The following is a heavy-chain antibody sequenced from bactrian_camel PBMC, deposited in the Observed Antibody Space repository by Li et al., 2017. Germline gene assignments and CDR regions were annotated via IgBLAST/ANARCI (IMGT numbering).Heavy chain of an antibody. J-gene: IGHJ4*01. V-gene: IGHV3S1*01. Sequence: HVQLVESGGGSVQAGGSLRLSCAFDAYTPANVRMAWFRQAPGKGLEWVAGISFGGTTTTVTDAAKGRFTISRDNTQNILYLQLNSLTTEDTAMYFCARGALIGFRELTFWGQGTQVTVS. CDR2: ISFGGTTT. CDR3: ARGALIGFRELTF. D-gene: IGHD7*01. CDR1: AYTPANVR.